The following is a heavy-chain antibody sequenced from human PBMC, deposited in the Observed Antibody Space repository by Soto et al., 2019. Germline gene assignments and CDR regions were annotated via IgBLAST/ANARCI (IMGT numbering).Heavy chain of an antibody. CDR2: TIPMFGTP. Sequence: VQLVQSGAEMQQPGASVRVSCKASGGTFSKYAFSWVRQAPGQGLEWLGGTIPMFGTPNYAQKFQGRVAISADESTATVDMELSSLRSEDTAVYFCARPLRDRNYYYGMAVWGQGTTVTVSS. V-gene: IGHV1-69*01. D-gene: IGHD3-22*01. CDR1: GGTFSKYA. CDR3: ARPLRDRNYYYGMAV. J-gene: IGHJ6*02.